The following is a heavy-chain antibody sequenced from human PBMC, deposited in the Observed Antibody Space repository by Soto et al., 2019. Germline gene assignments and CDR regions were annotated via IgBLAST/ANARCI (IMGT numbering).Heavy chain of an antibody. Sequence: GGSLRLSCAASGFTFSSYAMSWVRQAPGKGLEWVSAISGSGGSTYYADSVKGRFTISRDNSKNTLYLQMNSLRAEDTAVYYCAKEVPSVSVDYYYYGMDVWGQGTTVTVSS. CDR1: GFTFSSYA. J-gene: IGHJ6*02. V-gene: IGHV3-23*01. CDR3: AKEVPSVSVDYYYYGMDV. CDR2: ISGSGGST. D-gene: IGHD2-21*01.